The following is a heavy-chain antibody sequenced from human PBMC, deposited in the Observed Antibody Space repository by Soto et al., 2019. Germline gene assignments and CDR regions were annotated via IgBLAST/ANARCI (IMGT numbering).Heavy chain of an antibody. CDR1: GGTFNSYA. Sequence: SVKVSCKASGGTFNSYAISWVRKAPGQGLEWMGGIIPIFGTANYAQKFQGRVTITADESTSTAYMELSSLRSEDTAVYYCARDPLWFGESSYFDYWGQGTLVTVSS. CDR3: ARDPLWFGESSYFDY. CDR2: IIPIFGTA. J-gene: IGHJ4*02. D-gene: IGHD3-10*01. V-gene: IGHV1-69*13.